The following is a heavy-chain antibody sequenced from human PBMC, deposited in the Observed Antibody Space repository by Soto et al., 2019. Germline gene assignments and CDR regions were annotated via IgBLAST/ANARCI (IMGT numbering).Heavy chain of an antibody. CDR3: ARSRYTSGWWTPPFDY. J-gene: IGHJ4*02. CDR1: GGSISSYY. CDR2: IYYSGST. D-gene: IGHD6-19*01. Sequence: QVQLQESGPGLVKPSESLSLTCAVSGGSISSYYWSWIRQPPGKGLEWIGYIYYSGSTNYNPSLKRRVTISVDTSKSQVSLKLISVTAADTAVYYCARSRYTSGWWTPPFDYWGQGTLVTVSS. V-gene: IGHV4-59*01.